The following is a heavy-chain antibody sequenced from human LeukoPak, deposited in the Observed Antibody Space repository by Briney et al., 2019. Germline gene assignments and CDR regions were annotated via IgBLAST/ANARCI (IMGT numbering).Heavy chain of an antibody. CDR3: AKDYY. V-gene: IGHV3-43*02. Sequence: GGTLRFSCAASGFTFDDYPMHWVPQVPGKGLEWVSLISGDGGTTYYADSVKGRFTISRDNSKNSLYLQMNSLRSEDTALYYCAKDYYWGEGTLVTVSS. CDR1: GFTFDDYP. J-gene: IGHJ4*02. CDR2: ISGDGGTT.